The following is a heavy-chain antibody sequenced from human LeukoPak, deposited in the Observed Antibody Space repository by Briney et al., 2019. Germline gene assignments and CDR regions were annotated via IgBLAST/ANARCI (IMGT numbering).Heavy chain of an antibody. J-gene: IGHJ4*02. V-gene: IGHV4-39*02. CDR3: ARDPVAGMPYFDY. Sequence: SETLSLTCTVSGGSISGSRYYWGWIRQPPGKGLEWIASIFYSGSTYYNPSLRSRVTLYVDTSKNQFSLRLSSVTAADTAVYYCARDPVAGMPYFDYWGQGALVTVSS. D-gene: IGHD3-10*01. CDR2: IFYSGST. CDR1: GGSISGSRYY.